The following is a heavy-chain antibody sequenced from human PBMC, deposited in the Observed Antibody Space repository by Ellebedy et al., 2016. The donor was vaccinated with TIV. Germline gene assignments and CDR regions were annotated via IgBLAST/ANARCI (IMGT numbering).Heavy chain of an antibody. Sequence: GESLKISCAASGFTFSSYWMYWVRQAPGKGLVWVSRMKGDGSSASYADSVKGRFTISSDNAKNTLYLQMNSLRAEDTAVYYCAREIEMATIGGSWFNPWGQGTLVTVSS. CDR2: MKGDGSSA. CDR1: GFTFSSYW. V-gene: IGHV3-74*01. CDR3: AREIEMATIGGSWFNP. J-gene: IGHJ5*02. D-gene: IGHD5-24*01.